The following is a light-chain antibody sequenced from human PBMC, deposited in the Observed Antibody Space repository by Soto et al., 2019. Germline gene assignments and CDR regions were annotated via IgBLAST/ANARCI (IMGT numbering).Light chain of an antibody. CDR1: SSDVGSYRY. J-gene: IGLJ2*01. Sequence: QSALTQPASVSGSPGQSITVSCTGTSSDVGSYRYVSWYQQHPGKAPKLIIYDVNNRPSGVSDRFSGSKSGNTASLTISGLQAEDEADYYCSSYTTSNTLVFGRGTKLTVL. V-gene: IGLV2-14*03. CDR2: DVN. CDR3: SSYTTSNTLV.